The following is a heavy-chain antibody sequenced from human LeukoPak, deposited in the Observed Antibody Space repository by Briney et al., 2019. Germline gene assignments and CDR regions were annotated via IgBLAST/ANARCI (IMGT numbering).Heavy chain of an antibody. D-gene: IGHD3-22*01. V-gene: IGHV3-30*02. CDR1: GFTFSSYG. CDR2: IRYDGSNK. CDR3: AKISHIDYYDSSGYSKDAFDI. Sequence: GRSLRLSCAASGFTFSSYGMHWVRHAPGKGLGWVAFIRYDGSNKYYADSVKGRFTISRDNSKNTLYLQMNSLRAEDTAVYYCAKISHIDYYDSSGYSKDAFDIWGQGTMVTVSS. J-gene: IGHJ3*02.